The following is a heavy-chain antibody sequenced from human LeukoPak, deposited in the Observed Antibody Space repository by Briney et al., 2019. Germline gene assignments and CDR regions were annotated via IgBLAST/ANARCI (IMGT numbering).Heavy chain of an antibody. J-gene: IGHJ4*02. Sequence: ASVKVSCKASGYTFTGYYMHWVRQAPGQGLEWMGWINPNSGGTNYAQKFQGRVTMTRDTSISTAYMELSRLRSDDTAVYYCARLSRKNYGGNLWPADWGQGTLVTVSS. CDR2: INPNSGGT. D-gene: IGHD4-23*01. CDR3: ARLSRKNYGGNLWPAD. V-gene: IGHV1-2*02. CDR1: GYTFTGYY.